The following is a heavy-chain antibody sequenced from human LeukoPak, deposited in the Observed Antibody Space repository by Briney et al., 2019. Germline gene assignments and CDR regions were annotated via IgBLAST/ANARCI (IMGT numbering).Heavy chain of an antibody. Sequence: SETLSLTCTVSGGSISSYYWSWIRQPPGKGLEWIGYIYYSGSTNYNPSLKSRVTVSVDTSKNQFSLKLSSVTAADTAVYYCARKGYCSGGSCYSYPVGSFDYWGQGTLVTVSS. V-gene: IGHV4-59*12. CDR2: IYYSGST. D-gene: IGHD2-15*01. J-gene: IGHJ4*02. CDR3: ARKGYCSGGSCYSYPVGSFDY. CDR1: GGSISSYY.